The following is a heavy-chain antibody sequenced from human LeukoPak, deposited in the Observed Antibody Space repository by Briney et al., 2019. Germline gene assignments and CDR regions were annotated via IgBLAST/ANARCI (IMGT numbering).Heavy chain of an antibody. CDR2: MNPNSGNT. V-gene: IGHV1-8*01. CDR3: GRFEAYYDSSGYYHAAFDI. CDR1: GYTFTSYD. D-gene: IGHD3-22*01. Sequence: ASLRVSCKASGYTFTSYDINWVRQATGQGREWMVWMNPNSGNTCYAQKFQGRVTMTRNTSISTAYMELSSLRSEDTAVYYCGRFEAYYDSSGYYHAAFDIWGQGTMVTVSS. J-gene: IGHJ3*02.